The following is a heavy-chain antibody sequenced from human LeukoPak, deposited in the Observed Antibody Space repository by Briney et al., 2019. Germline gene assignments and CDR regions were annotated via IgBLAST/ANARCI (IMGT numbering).Heavy chain of an antibody. V-gene: IGHV3-30*02. CDR3: AREFFCGGDCYPSNFDY. D-gene: IGHD2-21*01. Sequence: PGGSLRLSCAASGFTFSSYGMHWVRQAPGKGLEWVAFIRYDGSNKYYADSVKGRFTISRDNAKNSLYLQMNSLRAEDTAVYYCAREFFCGGDCYPSNFDYWGQGTLVTVS. J-gene: IGHJ4*02. CDR2: IRYDGSNK. CDR1: GFTFSSYG.